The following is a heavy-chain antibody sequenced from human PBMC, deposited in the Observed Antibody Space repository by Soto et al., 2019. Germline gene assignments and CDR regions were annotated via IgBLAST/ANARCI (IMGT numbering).Heavy chain of an antibody. D-gene: IGHD1-1*01. J-gene: IGHJ5*02. Sequence: PSDSLSLTCTVSGDSISGFYWSWIRKSAGKGLEWIGRIYATGTTDYNPSLKSRVMMSVDTSKKQFSLKLRSVTAADTAVYYCVRDGTKTLRDWFDPWGQGISVTVSS. CDR3: VRDGTKTLRDWFDP. CDR1: GDSISGFY. V-gene: IGHV4-4*07. CDR2: IYATGTT.